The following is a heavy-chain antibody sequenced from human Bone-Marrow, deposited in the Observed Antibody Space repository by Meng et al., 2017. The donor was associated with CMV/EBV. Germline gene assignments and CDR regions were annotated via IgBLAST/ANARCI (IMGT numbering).Heavy chain of an antibody. D-gene: IGHD4-23*01. Sequence: SQPLSLLCAVYGGSFSGYYWSWIRQPPGKGVEWIGEINHSGSTNYNPSLKSRVTISVDTSKNQFSLKLSPVTAADTAVYYCARGHLSRGNSGYYYYGMDVWGQGTTVTVSS. CDR2: INHSGST. CDR1: GGSFSGYY. J-gene: IGHJ6*02. CDR3: ARGHLSRGNSGYYYYGMDV. V-gene: IGHV4-34*01.